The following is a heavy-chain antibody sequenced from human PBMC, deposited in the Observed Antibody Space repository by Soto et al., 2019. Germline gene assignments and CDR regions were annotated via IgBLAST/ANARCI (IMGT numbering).Heavy chain of an antibody. CDR2: IYYSGTT. Sequence: PSETLSLTCTVSGASISSGDYYWTWIRQPPGKGLEWIGYIYYSGTTYYNPSLKSRVSISLDTSKNRFSLKLTSVTAADTGVYYCALRFGTAWGQGTTV. CDR3: ALRFGTA. V-gene: IGHV4-30-4*01. J-gene: IGHJ6*02. CDR1: GASISSGDYY. D-gene: IGHD5-12*01.